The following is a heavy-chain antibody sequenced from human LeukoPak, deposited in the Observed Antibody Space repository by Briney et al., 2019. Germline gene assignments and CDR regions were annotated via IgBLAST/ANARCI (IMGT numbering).Heavy chain of an antibody. CDR2: ISAYNGNT. J-gene: IGHJ4*02. D-gene: IGHD6-13*01. CDR3: ARDEVIAAAGTQMDY. V-gene: IGHV1-18*01. CDR1: GYTFTSYG. Sequence: ASVKVSCKASGYTFTSYGISWVRQAPGQGLEWMGRISAYNGNTNYAQKLQGRVTMTTDTSTSTAYMELRSLRSDDTAVYYCARDEVIAAAGTQMDYWGQGTLVTVSS.